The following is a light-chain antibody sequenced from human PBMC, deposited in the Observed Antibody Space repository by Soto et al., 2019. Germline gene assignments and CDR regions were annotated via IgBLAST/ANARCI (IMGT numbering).Light chain of an antibody. CDR3: AAWDDSVTAHV. J-gene: IGLJ1*01. Sequence: QSALTQPPSASGTPGQRVTISCSGSSSNIGGRTVNWYQQLPGTAPKLLIYNNNQRPSGVPDRFSGSKSGTSASLAITGLQSEDEADYYCAAWDDSVTAHVFGVGTKVTVL. V-gene: IGLV1-44*01. CDR2: NNN. CDR1: SSNIGGRT.